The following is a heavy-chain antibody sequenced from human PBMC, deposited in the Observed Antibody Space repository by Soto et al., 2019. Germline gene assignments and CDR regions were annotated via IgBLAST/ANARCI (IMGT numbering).Heavy chain of an antibody. D-gene: IGHD2-2*01. J-gene: IGHJ4*02. CDR3: AKGSMMTSPYCSSTSCPLGY. Sequence: PGGSLRLSCAASGFTFSSYAMSWVRQAPGKGLEWVSAISGSGGSTYYADSVKGRFTTSRDNSKNTLYLQMNSLRAEDTAVYYCAKGSMMTSPYCSSTSCPLGYWGQGTLVTVSS. CDR2: ISGSGGST. CDR1: GFTFSSYA. V-gene: IGHV3-23*01.